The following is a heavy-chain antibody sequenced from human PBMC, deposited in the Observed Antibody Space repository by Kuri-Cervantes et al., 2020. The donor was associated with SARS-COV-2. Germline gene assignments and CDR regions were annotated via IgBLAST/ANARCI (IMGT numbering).Heavy chain of an antibody. CDR1: GGSVSSGSYY. CDR3: ARPRYGDYDGAFDI. V-gene: IGHV4-61*01. J-gene: IGHJ3*02. D-gene: IGHD4-17*01. CDR2: IYYSGST. Sequence: GSLRLSCTVSGGSVSSGSYYWSWIRQPPGKGLEWIGYIYYSGSTNYNPSLKSQVTISVDTSKNQFSLKLSSVTAADTAVYYCARPRYGDYDGAFDIWGQGTMVTVSS.